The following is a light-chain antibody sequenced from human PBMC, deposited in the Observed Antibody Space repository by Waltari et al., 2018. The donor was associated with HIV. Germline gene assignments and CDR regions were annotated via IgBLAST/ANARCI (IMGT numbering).Light chain of an antibody. CDR1: RLGDKY. V-gene: IGLV3-1*01. CDR2: QDS. CDR3: QAWDSSTVV. J-gene: IGLJ2*01. Sequence: SYELTQPPSASVSPGQTARITCSGARLGDKYACWYQQTPGQSPVLVIYQDSKRPSGIPERFSGSNSGNTATLTISGTQAMDEADYYCQAWDSSTVVFGGGTKLTVL.